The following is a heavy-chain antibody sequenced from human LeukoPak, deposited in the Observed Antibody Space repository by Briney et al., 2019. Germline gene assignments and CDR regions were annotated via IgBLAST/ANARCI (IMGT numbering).Heavy chain of an antibody. CDR1: GYTFTGYY. Sequence: GASVKVSCKASGYTFTGYYMHWVRQAPGQGREWMGRINPNSGGTNYAQKFQGRVTMTRDTSISTAYMELSRLRSDDTAVYYCARAVPTIADFDYWGQGTLVTVSS. CDR3: ARAVPTIADFDY. D-gene: IGHD5-12*01. V-gene: IGHV1-2*06. CDR2: INPNSGGT. J-gene: IGHJ4*02.